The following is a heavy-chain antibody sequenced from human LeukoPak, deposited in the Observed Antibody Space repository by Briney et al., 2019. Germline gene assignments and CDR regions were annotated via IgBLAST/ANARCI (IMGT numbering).Heavy chain of an antibody. J-gene: IGHJ4*02. CDR3: ARGGY. Sequence: TGGSLRLSCAASGFTFSNYWMSWIRQPPGKGLEXXXEINHSGSTNYNPSLKSRVTISVDTSKNQFSLKLSSVTAADTAVYYCARGGYWGQGTLVTVSS. V-gene: IGHV4-34*01. CDR2: INHSGST. CDR1: GFTFSNYW.